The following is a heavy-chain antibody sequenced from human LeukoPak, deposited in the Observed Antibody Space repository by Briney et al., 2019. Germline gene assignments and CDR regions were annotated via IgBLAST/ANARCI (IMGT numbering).Heavy chain of an antibody. CDR1: GGSFSGYY. J-gene: IGHJ4*02. CDR3: ARHPFATPFDH. D-gene: IGHD2-15*01. V-gene: IGHV4-59*08. Sequence: KPSETLSLTCAVYGGSFSGYYWSWIRQPPGKGLEWIGYVFYTGDTNSNPSLKSRVTMSLDTSKNQLSLRLTSVTAADTAVYYCARHPFATPFDHWGRGTLVTVSS. CDR2: VFYTGDT.